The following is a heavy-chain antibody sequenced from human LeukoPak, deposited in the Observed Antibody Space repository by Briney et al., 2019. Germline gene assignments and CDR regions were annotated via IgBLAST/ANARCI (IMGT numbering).Heavy chain of an antibody. J-gene: IGHJ1*01. CDR2: ISYDGSNK. V-gene: IGHV3-30-3*01. CDR3: ARGKGSSTSLEYFQH. CDR1: GFTFSSYA. Sequence: QSGGSLRLSCAASGFTFSSYAMHWVRQAPGKGLEWVAVISYDGSNKYYADSVKGRFTISRDNSKNTLYLQMNSLRAEDTAVYYCARGKGSSTSLEYFQHWGQGTLVTVSS. D-gene: IGHD2-2*01.